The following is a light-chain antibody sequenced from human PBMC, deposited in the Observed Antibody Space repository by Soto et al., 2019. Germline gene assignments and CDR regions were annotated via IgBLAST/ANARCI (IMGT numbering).Light chain of an antibody. J-gene: IGKJ1*01. CDR3: QQSYSTPPGT. Sequence: DIEMTQSPSSLSASIGQTVTVTCRASQSISRYLNWYQQKPGKAPTLLISAASSLERGVPLRFSGGGSGTEFTLTISSLQPEDFATYYCQQSYSTPPGTFGQGTKVDI. CDR1: QSISRY. CDR2: AAS. V-gene: IGKV1-39*01.